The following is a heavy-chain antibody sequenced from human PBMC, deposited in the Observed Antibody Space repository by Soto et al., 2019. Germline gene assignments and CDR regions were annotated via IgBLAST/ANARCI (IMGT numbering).Heavy chain of an antibody. V-gene: IGHV1-69*13. CDR1: GGTFSSYA. Sequence: SVKVSCKASGGTFSSYAISWVRQAPGQGLEWMGGIIPIFGTANYAQKFQGRATITADESTSTAYMELSSLRSEDTAVYYCARLSSSSYHTHYYYYGMDVWGQGTTVTVSS. CDR3: ARLSSSSYHTHYYYYGMDV. D-gene: IGHD6-13*01. J-gene: IGHJ6*02. CDR2: IIPIFGTA.